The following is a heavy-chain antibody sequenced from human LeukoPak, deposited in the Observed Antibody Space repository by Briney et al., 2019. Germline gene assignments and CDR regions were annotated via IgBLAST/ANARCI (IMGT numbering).Heavy chain of an antibody. CDR3: SSASGACSPFGY. CDR1: GGSISSTNW. Sequence: PPETLSLTCGVSGGSISSTNWWSWVRQPPGKGLEWIGEIFQSGVTNYNPSLKSRVTMSLDRAKNQLALTLATNRQRDTDPYYYSSASGACSPFGYWGQGTLVTVSS. V-gene: IGHV4-4*01. J-gene: IGHJ4*02. D-gene: IGHD3-16*01. CDR2: IFQSGVT.